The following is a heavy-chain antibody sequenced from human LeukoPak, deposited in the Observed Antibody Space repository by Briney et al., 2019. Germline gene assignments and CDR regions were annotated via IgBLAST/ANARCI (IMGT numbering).Heavy chain of an antibody. J-gene: IGHJ4*02. CDR1: GYTFTGYY. CDR2: INPNSGGT. V-gene: IGHV1-2*02. Sequence: GASVKVSCKASGYTFTGYYMHWVRQAPGQGLEWMGWINPNSGGTNYAQKFQGRVTMTRDTSISTAYMELSRLRSDDTAVYYCARGLKYYYDSSGYLACDYWGQGTLVTVSS. CDR3: ARGLKYYYDSSGYLACDY. D-gene: IGHD3-22*01.